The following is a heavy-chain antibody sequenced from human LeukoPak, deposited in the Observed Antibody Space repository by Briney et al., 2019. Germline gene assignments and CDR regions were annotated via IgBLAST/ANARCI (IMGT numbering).Heavy chain of an antibody. J-gene: IGHJ4*02. D-gene: IGHD3-10*01. Sequence: GGCLRLSCAASGFTFRRYGMRWVREAPGKGREGGANMNQDESEKYFVDSVKGRFTIYRDNAKNSLYLQMNSLRAEDTAVYYCAIFGSVSSFDYSGQGTLVTVS. V-gene: IGHV3-7*05. CDR1: GFTFRRYG. CDR2: MNQDESEK. CDR3: AIFGSVSSFDY.